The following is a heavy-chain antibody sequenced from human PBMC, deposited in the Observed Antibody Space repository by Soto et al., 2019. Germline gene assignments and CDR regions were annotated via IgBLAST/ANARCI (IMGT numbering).Heavy chain of an antibody. CDR3: ARRGSGRYYDY. J-gene: IGHJ4*02. CDR1: GFTFSSYA. V-gene: IGHV3-23*01. CDR2: ISGSGDST. Sequence: EVPLLESGGGLVQPGGSLRLSCAASGFTFSSYAMRWVRQAPVKGLEWVSAISGSGDSTYYADSVKGRFTISRDNSKNTLYLQMNSLGAEDTAVYYCARRGSGRYYDYWGQGTLVTVSS. D-gene: IGHD1-26*01.